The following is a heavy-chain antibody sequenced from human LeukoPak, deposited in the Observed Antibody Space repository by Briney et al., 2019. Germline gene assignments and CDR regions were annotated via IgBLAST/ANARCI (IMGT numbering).Heavy chain of an antibody. CDR1: GFTVSSNY. CDR3: ARDQGWDRNYGYDYFDY. D-gene: IGHD1-14*01. V-gene: IGHV3-53*01. CDR2: IYSGGST. Sequence: GGSLRLSCAASGFTVSSNYMSWVRQAPGKGLEWVSVIYSGGSTYYADSVKGRFTISRDNSKNTLYLQMNSLRAEDTAVYYCARDQGWDRNYGYDYFDYWGQGTLVTVSS. J-gene: IGHJ4*02.